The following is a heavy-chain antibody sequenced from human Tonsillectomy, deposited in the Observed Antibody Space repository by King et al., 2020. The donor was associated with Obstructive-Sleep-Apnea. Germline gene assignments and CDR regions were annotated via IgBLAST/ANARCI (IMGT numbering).Heavy chain of an antibody. Sequence: VQLVESGGGVVQPGRSLRLSCAASGFTFSSYAMHWVRQAPGKGLEWLAVISYDGINKYYAASVKGRFTISRDNSKNTLYLQMNSLRAEDTAVYYCARDGVTYCSSTSCRYFDYWGQGTLVTVSS. D-gene: IGHD2-2*01. V-gene: IGHV3-30-3*01. CDR2: ISYDGINK. CDR3: ARDGVTYCSSTSCRYFDY. CDR1: GFTFSSYA. J-gene: IGHJ4*02.